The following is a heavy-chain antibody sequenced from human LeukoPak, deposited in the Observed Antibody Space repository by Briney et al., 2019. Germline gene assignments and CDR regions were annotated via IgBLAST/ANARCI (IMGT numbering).Heavy chain of an antibody. Sequence: PGGSLRLSCEASGITFITSAMSWVRQAPGKGLEWVSAIGGSGGSAYYADSVKGRFTISRDNSKNTLHLQMNSLRVEDTAVYYCAKLLRGTVVPYYDSWGQGTLVTVSS. D-gene: IGHD3-10*01. CDR2: IGGSGGSA. J-gene: IGHJ4*02. V-gene: IGHV3-23*01. CDR3: AKLLRGTVVPYYDS. CDR1: GITFITSA.